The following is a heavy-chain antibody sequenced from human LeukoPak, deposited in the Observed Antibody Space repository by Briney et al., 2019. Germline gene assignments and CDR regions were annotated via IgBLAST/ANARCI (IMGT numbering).Heavy chain of an antibody. D-gene: IGHD3-10*01. Sequence: GGSLRLSCAAAGFTFSSYGMSWVRQPPGKELEWVSVISGSGGRTYYADSVKGRFTISRDNSRNTVYLQMTSLRAEDTAVYYCASRGHVGSGTYSPYDYWGQGTLVTVSS. CDR2: ISGSGGRT. V-gene: IGHV3-23*01. J-gene: IGHJ4*02. CDR3: ASRGHVGSGTYSPYDY. CDR1: GFTFSSYG.